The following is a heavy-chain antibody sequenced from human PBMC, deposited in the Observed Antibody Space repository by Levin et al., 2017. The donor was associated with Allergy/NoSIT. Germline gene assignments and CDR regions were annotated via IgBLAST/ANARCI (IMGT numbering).Heavy chain of an antibody. CDR3: ARDRDYDSTGYYRYFDY. D-gene: IGHD3-22*01. CDR1: GGSISSSTYY. Sequence: GSLRLSCTVSGGSISSSTYYWGWIRQPPGTGLEWIGSIYYSGSTYYNPSLKSRVTISVDTSKNQFSLKLSSVTAADTAVYYCARDRDYDSTGYYRYFDYWGQGTLVTVSS. CDR2: IYYSGST. V-gene: IGHV4-39*07. J-gene: IGHJ4*02.